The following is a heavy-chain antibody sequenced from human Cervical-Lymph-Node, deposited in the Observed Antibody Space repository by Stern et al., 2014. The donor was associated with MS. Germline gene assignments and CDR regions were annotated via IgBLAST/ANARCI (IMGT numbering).Heavy chain of an antibody. CDR3: ARYPNPSAFFFDY. Sequence: VQLVESGAEVKKPGSSVKVSCKASGGTFSYYAISWVRQAPGQGLEWMGRIIPILGITNYAQKFQGRVAITADKSTSTTNMELSSLRSDDTAVYYCARYPNPSAFFFDYWGQGTLVTVSS. V-gene: IGHV1-69*09. CDR2: IIPILGIT. J-gene: IGHJ4*02. CDR1: GGTFSYYA. D-gene: IGHD3-3*02.